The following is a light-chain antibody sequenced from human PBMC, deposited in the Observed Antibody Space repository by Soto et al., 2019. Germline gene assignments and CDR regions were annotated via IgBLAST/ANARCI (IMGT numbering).Light chain of an antibody. J-gene: IGLJ1*01. V-gene: IGLV2-14*01. CDR1: SSDGGGYNY. CDR3: KSYTSKSTGV. CDR2: EVS. Sequence: QSALTQPASVSGSPGQSITISCTGTSSDGGGYNYVSWYQQHPGKAPNLIIYEVSNRPSGVSNRFSGSKSGNTASLTISGLQAEDEGDYYCKSYTSKSTGVIGAGIKLTVL.